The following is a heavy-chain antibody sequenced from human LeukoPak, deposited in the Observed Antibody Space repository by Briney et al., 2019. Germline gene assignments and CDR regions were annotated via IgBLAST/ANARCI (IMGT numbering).Heavy chain of an antibody. D-gene: IGHD5-12*01. CDR1: GFTFSSYA. CDR3: AKSGFGGDLLAFDY. Sequence: GGSLRLSCAASGFTFSSYAMSWVRQAPGKGLEWVSAISGSASSTYYAASVKGRFTISRDNSKNTLYLQMNSLRAEGTAVYYCAKSGFGGDLLAFDYWGQGTLVTVSS. J-gene: IGHJ4*02. CDR2: ISGSASST. V-gene: IGHV3-23*01.